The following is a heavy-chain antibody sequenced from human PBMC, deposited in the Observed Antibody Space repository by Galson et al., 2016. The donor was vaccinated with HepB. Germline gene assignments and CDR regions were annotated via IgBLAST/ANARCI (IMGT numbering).Heavy chain of an antibody. D-gene: IGHD2-8*01. Sequence: QSGAEVKKPGESLKISCKGFGYNFTNYWIAWVRQMHGKGLEWMAITHPGDSDTRCSPSFQGQVTISVDKPISTAFLLWSSLKASDTGMYYCARQQWAQAPDDAFDIWGQGTMVTVSS. CDR3: ARQQWAQAPDDAFDI. J-gene: IGHJ3*02. CDR1: GYNFTNYW. CDR2: THPGDSDT. V-gene: IGHV5-51*01.